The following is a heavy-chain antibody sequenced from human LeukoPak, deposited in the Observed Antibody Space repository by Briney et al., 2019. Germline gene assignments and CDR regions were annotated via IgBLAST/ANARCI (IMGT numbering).Heavy chain of an antibody. V-gene: IGHV4-4*07. Sequence: SETLSLTCTVSGGSINSFYWSWIRQPAVKVLEWIGRIFTSGSTNYNPSLKSRVTMSLDTSKNQFSLKLSSVTAADTAVYYCASSVHTTSPFVFDYWGQGTLVTVSS. CDR2: IFTSGST. J-gene: IGHJ4*02. D-gene: IGHD4-17*01. CDR3: ASSVHTTSPFVFDY. CDR1: GGSINSFY.